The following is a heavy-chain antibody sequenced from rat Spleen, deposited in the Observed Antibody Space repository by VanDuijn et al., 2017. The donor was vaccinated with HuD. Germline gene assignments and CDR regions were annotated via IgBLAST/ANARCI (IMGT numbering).Heavy chain of an antibody. Sequence: QVQLKESGPGLVQPSQTLSLTCTVSGFSLTRNSVHWVRQPPGKGLEWMGGLWGDGSTDYNSVLKSRLSISRDTSKSQVFLKRNSLKTDDTTIYFCTRSDAAHYQILDAWGQGTSVTVSS. CDR1: GFSLTRNS. CDR2: LWGDGST. V-gene: IGHV2-1*01. CDR3: TRSDAAHYQILDA. D-gene: IGHD1-1*01. J-gene: IGHJ4*01.